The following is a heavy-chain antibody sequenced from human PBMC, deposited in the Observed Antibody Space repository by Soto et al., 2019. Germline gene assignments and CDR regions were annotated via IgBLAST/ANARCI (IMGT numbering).Heavy chain of an antibody. V-gene: IGHV4-31*03. CDR1: GGSINSGGYY. J-gene: IGHJ4*02. CDR3: ARGYRQSGYSSSWVFDY. D-gene: IGHD6-13*01. CDR2: MYYSGST. Sequence: QVQLRESGPGLVKPSQTLSLTCTVSGGSINSGGYYWNWIRQHPGKGLEWIGYMYYSGSTNYNPYLWSRVIISADTSENHFSLKLRSVTAADTALYFCARGYRQSGYSSSWVFDYWGQGTLVNVSS.